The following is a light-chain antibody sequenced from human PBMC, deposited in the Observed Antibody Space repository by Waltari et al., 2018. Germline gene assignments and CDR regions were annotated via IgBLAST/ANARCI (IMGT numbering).Light chain of an antibody. V-gene: IGKV3-20*01. J-gene: IGKJ4*01. Sequence: EFVLTQSPGILSLSPGERVTLSCRASQSLRNNYLAWFQQKPGQAPRLLISGVSSRATGIPDRFSGSGSGTDFTLTISRLEPEDFAVYYCQQYGRSPPNTFGGGTKVEIK. CDR3: QQYGRSPPNT. CDR1: QSLRNNY. CDR2: GVS.